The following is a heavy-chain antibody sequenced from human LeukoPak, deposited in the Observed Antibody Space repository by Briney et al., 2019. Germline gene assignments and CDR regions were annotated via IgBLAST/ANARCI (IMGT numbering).Heavy chain of an antibody. Sequence: SVKVSCKASGFTFSNSAMQWVRQARGQRLEWIGWIIVGSGRTHYAQNLQERITITRDMSTNTAYMELSSLRSDDTAVYYCAAELYSGTYGRCCSFAFWGQGTQVTVSS. V-gene: IGHV1-58*02. D-gene: IGHD1-26*01. J-gene: IGHJ4*02. CDR1: GFTFSNSA. CDR2: IIVGSGRT. CDR3: AAELYSGTYGRCCSFAF.